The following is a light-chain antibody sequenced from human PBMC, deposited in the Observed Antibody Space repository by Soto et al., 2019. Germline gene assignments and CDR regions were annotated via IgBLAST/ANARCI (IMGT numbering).Light chain of an antibody. CDR2: RAS. CDR3: QQYSTYPLT. J-gene: IGKJ4*01. V-gene: IGKV1-5*03. Sequence: DIQMTPSPSTLSASVVDRVTITCRASQSIGDSLAWYQQKPGTAPKLLIYRASALQSGVPSGFSGSGSGTEFTLTIDSLQPDDFATFYCQQYSTYPLTFGGGTKVDIK. CDR1: QSIGDS.